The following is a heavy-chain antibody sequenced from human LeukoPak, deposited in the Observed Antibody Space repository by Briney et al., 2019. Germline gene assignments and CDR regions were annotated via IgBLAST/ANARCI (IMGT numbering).Heavy chain of an antibody. CDR2: ISGGGTTI. CDR1: GFAFSSYE. V-gene: IGHV3-48*03. J-gene: IGHJ6*03. Sequence: GGSLRLSCAASGFAFSSYEVNWVRQAPGKGLEWVSYISGGGTTIYYADSVKGRFTISRDSAKDSLDLQMNSLRAEDTAVYYCAREPVYYYYMDVWGKGTTVTVSS. CDR3: AREPVYYYYMDV.